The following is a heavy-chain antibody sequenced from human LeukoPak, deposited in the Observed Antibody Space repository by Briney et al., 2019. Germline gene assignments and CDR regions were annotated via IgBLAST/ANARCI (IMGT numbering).Heavy chain of an antibody. J-gene: IGHJ4*02. V-gene: IGHV3-23*01. D-gene: IGHD3-22*01. CDR3: ARGPTYYYDSSGYFDY. CDR1: GFTLSSLG. Sequence: RSGGTLTLSCSLSGFTLSSLGMRWVRPPPEKGLEWVSGLSGSGGTTYYVDSVKGRFTISRDNSKNTLYLQMNSLRAEDTAVYYCARGPTYYYDSSGYFDYWGQGTLVTVSS. CDR2: LSGSGGTT.